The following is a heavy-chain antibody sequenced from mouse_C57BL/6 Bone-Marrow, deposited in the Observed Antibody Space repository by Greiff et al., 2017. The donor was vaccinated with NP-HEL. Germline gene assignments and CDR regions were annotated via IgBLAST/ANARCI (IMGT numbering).Heavy chain of an antibody. J-gene: IGHJ2*01. CDR2: IDPSDSYT. D-gene: IGHD4-1*01. V-gene: IGHV1-69*01. CDR3: AREALNWEYFDY. Sequence: VQLQQPGAELVMPGASVKLSCKASGYTFTSYWMHWAKQRPGQGLEWIGEIDPSDSYTNYNQKFKGKSTLTVDKSSSTAYMQLSSLTSEDSAVDYCAREALNWEYFDYWGQGTTLTVSS. CDR1: GYTFTSYW.